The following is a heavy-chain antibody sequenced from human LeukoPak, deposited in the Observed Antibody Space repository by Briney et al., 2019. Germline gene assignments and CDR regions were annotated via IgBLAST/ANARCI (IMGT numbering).Heavy chain of an antibody. Sequence: SQTLSLTCTVSGGSISRGGYYWSWIRQHPGKGLEWIGYIYYSGSTYYTPSLKSRVTISVDTSKSQFSLKLSSVTAADTAVYYCARDGIDGDYDWGQGTLVTVSS. V-gene: IGHV4-31*03. J-gene: IGHJ4*02. CDR2: IYYSGST. CDR1: GGSISRGGYY. D-gene: IGHD4-17*01. CDR3: ARDGIDGDYD.